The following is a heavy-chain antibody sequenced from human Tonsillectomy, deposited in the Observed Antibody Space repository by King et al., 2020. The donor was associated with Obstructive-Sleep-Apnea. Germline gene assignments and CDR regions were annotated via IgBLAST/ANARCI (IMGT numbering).Heavy chain of an antibody. CDR3: AKDIRAVAGGYFDY. Sequence: VQLVESGGGLVQPGRSLRLSCAASGFTFDDYVMHWVRQAPGKGLEWVSGIRWNGGSKVYAASVKGRFTISRDNAKNSLYLQKNSLRAEDTALYYCAKDIRAVAGGYFDYWGQGTLVTVSS. V-gene: IGHV3-9*01. CDR1: GFTFDDYV. CDR2: IRWNGGSK. D-gene: IGHD6-19*01. J-gene: IGHJ4*02.